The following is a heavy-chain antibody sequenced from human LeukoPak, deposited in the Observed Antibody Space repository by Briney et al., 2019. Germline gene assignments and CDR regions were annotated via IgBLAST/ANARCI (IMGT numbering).Heavy chain of an antibody. V-gene: IGHV3-7*01. J-gene: IGHJ4*02. CDR1: GFTFSRHW. CDR2: IKEDGSVR. Sequence: GGSLRLSCAASGFTFSRHWMDWGRQAPGKGLEGVANIKEDGSVRQYVGSVKGRFTISRDNAKNSLYLQMNSLRAEDTAVYYCLAESSTSYEGYWGQGTLVTVSS. CDR3: LAESSTSYEGY. D-gene: IGHD6-6*01.